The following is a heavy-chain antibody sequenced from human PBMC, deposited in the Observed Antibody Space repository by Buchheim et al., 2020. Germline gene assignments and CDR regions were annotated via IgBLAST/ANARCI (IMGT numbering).Heavy chain of an antibody. CDR1: GFSFSTKW. CDR2: IAPDGTEK. Sequence: EVQLVESGGGLVQPGGSLRLSCAASGFSFSTKWMSWVRQAPGRGLEWVANIAPDGTEKYYVDSVKCRFTISRDNTEDSLYLQMSGLRFEDTAVYYCARDEIWGQGTL. J-gene: IGHJ4*02. CDR3: ARDEI. V-gene: IGHV3-7*01.